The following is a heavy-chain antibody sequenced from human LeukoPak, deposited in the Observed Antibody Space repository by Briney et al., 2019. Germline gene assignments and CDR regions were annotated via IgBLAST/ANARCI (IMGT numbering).Heavy chain of an antibody. CDR2: IYESGQTT. V-gene: IGHV3-23*01. CDR3: AKDYRIGYSDHFDY. D-gene: IGHD2-21*01. J-gene: IGHJ4*02. CDR1: GFTFSSHA. Sequence: PGVSLRLSCVGSGFTFSSHAMSWVRQAPEKGLEWVSGIYESGQTTHYADSVKGRFSISRDNSKNTLYLQMDSLRGEDTAIYYCAKDYRIGYSDHFDYWGQGALVIVSS.